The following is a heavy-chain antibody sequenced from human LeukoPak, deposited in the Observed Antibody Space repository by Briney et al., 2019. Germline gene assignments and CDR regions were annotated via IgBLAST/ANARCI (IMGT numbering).Heavy chain of an antibody. CDR1: GGSISSYY. CDR2: IYYSGST. Sequence: SETLSLTCTVSGGSISSYYWSWIRQPPGKGLEWIGYIYYSGSTNYNPSLKSRVTISVDTSKNQFSLELSSVTAADTAVYYCARSFFGVDHYYYYYGMDVWGQGTTVTVSS. CDR3: ARSFFGVDHYYYYYGMDV. D-gene: IGHD3-3*01. V-gene: IGHV4-59*01. J-gene: IGHJ6*02.